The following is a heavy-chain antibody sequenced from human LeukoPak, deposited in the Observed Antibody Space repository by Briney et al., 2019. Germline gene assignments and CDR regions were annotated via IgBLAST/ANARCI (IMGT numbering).Heavy chain of an antibody. CDR3: AKLGSGLNDAFDI. Sequence: PGGSLRLSCAASGFTFDDYAMHWVRQAPGKGLEGGSGISWNSGSIGYADSVKGRFTISRDNAKNPLYLQMNSLRAEDTALYYCAKLGSGLNDAFDIWGQGTMVTVSS. J-gene: IGHJ3*02. CDR1: GFTFDDYA. D-gene: IGHD6-19*01. V-gene: IGHV3-9*01. CDR2: ISWNSGSI.